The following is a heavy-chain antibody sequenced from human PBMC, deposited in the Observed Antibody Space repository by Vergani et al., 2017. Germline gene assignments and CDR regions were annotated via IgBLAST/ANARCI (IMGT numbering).Heavy chain of an antibody. V-gene: IGHV5-51*01. Sequence: EVQLVQSGAAVNKPGESLKISCKGSGYSFTSYWIGWVRQMPGKGREWMGIIYTGDSDTRYSPSFQGQIPIPADKSISTAYLQWSSLKASDSAMYYCARHVCSSSWYSECCPDYWGQGTLVTVSS. J-gene: IGHJ4*02. D-gene: IGHD6-13*01. CDR1: GYSFTSYW. CDR2: IYTGDSDT. CDR3: ARHVCSSSWYSECCPDY.